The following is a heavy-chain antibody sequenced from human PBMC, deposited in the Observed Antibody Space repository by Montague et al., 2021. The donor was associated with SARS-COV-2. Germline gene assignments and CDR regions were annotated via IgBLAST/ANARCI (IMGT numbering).Heavy chain of an antibody. CDR2: IFYSGNT. CDR1: GGSISSYY. V-gene: IGHV4-59*08. CDR3: ARHWSYSRGWYDWFDP. J-gene: IGHJ5*02. D-gene: IGHD6-19*01. Sequence: SETLSLTCTVSGGSISSYYWSWIRQPPGKGLEWIGYIFYSGNTNYNPSLKSRVTISIDTSKNQFSLKLRSVTAPDTAVYYCARHWSYSRGWYDWFDPWGQGTMVTVSS.